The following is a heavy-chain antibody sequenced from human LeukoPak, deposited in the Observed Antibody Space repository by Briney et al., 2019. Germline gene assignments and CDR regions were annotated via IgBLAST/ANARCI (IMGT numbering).Heavy chain of an antibody. D-gene: IGHD3-22*01. CDR1: GFTFSSYW. CDR2: ISGSGDNT. V-gene: IGHV3-23*01. Sequence: GGSLRLSCAASGFTFSSYWMHWVRQAPGKGLEWVSGISGSGDNTYYADSVKGRFTISRDNSKNTLYVQVNSLGTEDTAAYYCAKGSYYDSSGSFYFDYWGQGTLVTVSS. J-gene: IGHJ4*02. CDR3: AKGSYYDSSGSFYFDY.